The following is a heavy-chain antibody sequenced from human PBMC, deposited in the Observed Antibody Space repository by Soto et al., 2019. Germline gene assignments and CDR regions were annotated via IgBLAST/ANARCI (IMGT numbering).Heavy chain of an antibody. CDR3: ATSYGSGYRAFDY. Sequence: QVQLVQSGAEVKRPGSSVKVSCKASGDTFNFYSINWVRQAPGLGLEWMGRVNPIVSMSNYAQRFQGRVTMTADKSTITASMELSGLRSEDTAIYYCATSYGSGYRAFDYWGQGALVTVSS. V-gene: IGHV1-69*04. CDR1: GDTFNFYS. D-gene: IGHD3-10*01. CDR2: VNPIVSMS. J-gene: IGHJ4*02.